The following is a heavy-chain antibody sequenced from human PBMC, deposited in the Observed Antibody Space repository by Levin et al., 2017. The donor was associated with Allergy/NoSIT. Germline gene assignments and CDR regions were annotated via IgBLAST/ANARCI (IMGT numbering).Heavy chain of an antibody. CDR1: GITVSSHY. V-gene: IGHV3-66*01. D-gene: IGHD2-15*01. CDR2: IYSGGTT. J-gene: IGHJ4*02. CDR3: TRSRDCSTGACYRGVFDY. Sequence: SCEASGITVSSHYMSWVRQAPGRGLEWVSSIYSGGTTYYADSVRGRFTISRDNSRDNSKNTLYLQVNTLRAEDTAVYYCTRSRDCSTGACYRGVFDYWGPGIVVSVSS.